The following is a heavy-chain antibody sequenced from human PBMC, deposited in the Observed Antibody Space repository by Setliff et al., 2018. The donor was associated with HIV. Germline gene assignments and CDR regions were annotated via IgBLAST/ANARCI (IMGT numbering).Heavy chain of an antibody. D-gene: IGHD3-3*01. CDR1: GYTFTNYD. CDR3: ARVGSYYNFWSGSPYYYGMDV. Sequence: SVKVSCKASGYTFTNYDINWVRQATGQGLEWMGRMTPNNGNTAYTQKFQGRVTMTSNTSINTAYMELSSLRSEDTAVYYCARVGSYYNFWSGSPYYYGMDVWGQGTTVTVSS. J-gene: IGHJ6*02. V-gene: IGHV1-8*01. CDR2: MTPNNGNT.